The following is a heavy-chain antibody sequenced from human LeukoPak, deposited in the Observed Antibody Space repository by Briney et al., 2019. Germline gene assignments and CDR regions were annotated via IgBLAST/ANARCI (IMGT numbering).Heavy chain of an antibody. CDR3: ARRSRGFGELYDY. J-gene: IGHJ4*02. CDR2: ISNTNTYI. CDR1: EFTFSTYT. D-gene: IGHD3-10*01. V-gene: IGHV3-21*01. Sequence: PGGSLRLSCAASEFTFSTYTINWVRQAPGKGLEWVSSISNTNTYIYYADSVKGRFTISRDNAKNSLYLQMNSLRADDTAVYYCARRSRGFGELYDYWGQGTLVTVSS.